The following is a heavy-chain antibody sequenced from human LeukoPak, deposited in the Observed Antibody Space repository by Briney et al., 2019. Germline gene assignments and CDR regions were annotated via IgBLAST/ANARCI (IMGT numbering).Heavy chain of an antibody. J-gene: IGHJ4*02. CDR2: IYYSGST. D-gene: IGHD1-26*01. V-gene: IGHV4-39*01. CDR1: GGSISSSTYY. Sequence: SETLSLTCTVSGGSISSSTYYWGWIRQPPGKGPEWIGSIYYSGSTYYNPSLTSRVTISVENSKNQFSLKLSSVSAADTAVYCCARHRGILGAIAFPKGGQGTLGTVSA. CDR3: ARHRGILGAIAFPK.